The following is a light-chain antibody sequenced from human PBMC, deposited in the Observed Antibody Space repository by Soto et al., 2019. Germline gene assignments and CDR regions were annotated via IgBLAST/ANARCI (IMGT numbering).Light chain of an antibody. V-gene: IGKV1-5*03. CDR3: QQYNDFQYS. J-gene: IGKJ2*01. CDR2: KAT. Sequence: DIQMTQSPSSLSASVGDRVTITCRASLNIGSWLAWYQQKPGEAPKLLISKATNLQSGVPSRFSGSGSGTDFSLTISSLQPVDSATYFCQQYNDFQYSFGPGTKVDIK. CDR1: LNIGSW.